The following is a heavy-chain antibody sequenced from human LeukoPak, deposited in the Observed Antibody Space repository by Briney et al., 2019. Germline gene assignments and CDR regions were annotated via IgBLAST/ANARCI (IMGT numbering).Heavy chain of an antibody. CDR2: IIPIFGTA. J-gene: IGHJ6*02. V-gene: IGHV1-69*13. D-gene: IGHD6-6*01. CDR3: ARSRRFKYSSSSEDYYYGMDV. Sequence: SVKVSCTASGGTFSSYAISWVRQAPGQGLEWMGGIIPIFGTANYAQKFQGRVTITADESTSTAYMKLSSLRSEDTAVYYCARSRRFKYSSSSEDYYYGMDVWGQGTTVTVSS. CDR1: GGTFSSYA.